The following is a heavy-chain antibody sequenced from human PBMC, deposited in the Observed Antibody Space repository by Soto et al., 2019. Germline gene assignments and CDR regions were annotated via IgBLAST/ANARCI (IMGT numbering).Heavy chain of an antibody. V-gene: IGHV1-18*01. CDR2: ISAYNGNT. CDR1: GYTFTNYG. CDR3: ARLVSGYYSIDS. Sequence: ASVKVSCKTSGYTFTNYGISWVRQAPGQGLEWMGWISAYNGNTNYAQNLQGRVTMTTDTSTSTAYMELRSLRSDDTAVYYCARLVSGYYSIDSWGQGTLVTVSS. J-gene: IGHJ4*02. D-gene: IGHD3-22*01.